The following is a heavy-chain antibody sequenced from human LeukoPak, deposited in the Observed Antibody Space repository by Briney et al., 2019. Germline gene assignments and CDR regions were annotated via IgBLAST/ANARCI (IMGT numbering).Heavy chain of an antibody. V-gene: IGHV3-23*01. CDR1: GFSFSSYA. CDR3: AKSYYYGSGDYSLTAFDI. Sequence: GGSLRLSCAASGFSFSSYAMNWVRQAPGEGLEWLSGITGSGGSTYYADSVKGRFSISRDNSKNTLDLQMNSLRAEDTAVYYCAKSYYYGSGDYSLTAFDIWGQGTMVTVSS. J-gene: IGHJ3*02. CDR2: ITGSGGST. D-gene: IGHD3-10*01.